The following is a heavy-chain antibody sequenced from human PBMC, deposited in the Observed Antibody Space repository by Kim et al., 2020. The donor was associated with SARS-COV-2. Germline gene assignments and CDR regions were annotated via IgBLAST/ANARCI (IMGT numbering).Heavy chain of an antibody. CDR1: GFTFSSYA. D-gene: IGHD6-13*01. CDR2: ISYDGSYK. V-gene: IGHV3-30*04. Sequence: GGSLRLSCAASGFTFSSYAMHWVRQAPGKGLEWVAVISYDGSYKYYADSVKGRFTISRDNSKNTLYLQMNSLRAEDTAVYYCASTYKIAGDGFDIWGQGTMVTVSS. CDR3: ASTYKIAGDGFDI. J-gene: IGHJ3*02.